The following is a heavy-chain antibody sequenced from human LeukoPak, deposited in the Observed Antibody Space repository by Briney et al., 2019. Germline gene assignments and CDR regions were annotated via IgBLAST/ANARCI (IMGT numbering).Heavy chain of an antibody. V-gene: IGHV4-30-2*01. Sequence: SSETLSLTCAVSGGSISSGGYSWSWIRQPPGKGLEWIGYIYHSGSTYYNPSLKSRVTISVDRSKNQFSLKPSSVTAADTAVYYCARALVLWFGELSWFDPWGQGTLVTVSS. J-gene: IGHJ5*02. D-gene: IGHD3-10*01. CDR2: IYHSGST. CDR1: GGSISSGGYS. CDR3: ARALVLWFGELSWFDP.